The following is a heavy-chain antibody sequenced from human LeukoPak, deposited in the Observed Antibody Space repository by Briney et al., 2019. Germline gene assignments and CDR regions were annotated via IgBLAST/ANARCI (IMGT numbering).Heavy chain of an antibody. CDR3: ARDRVGATIGY. V-gene: IGHV3-7*01. CDR2: IKQDGSEK. D-gene: IGHD1-26*01. J-gene: IGHJ4*02. CDR1: GFTFSSYW. Sequence: PGGSLRLSCAASGFTFSSYWMSWVRQAPGKGLEWVANIKQDGSEKYYVDSVKGRFTTSRDNAKNSLYLQMNSLRAEDTAVYYCARDRVGATIGYWGQGTLVTVSS.